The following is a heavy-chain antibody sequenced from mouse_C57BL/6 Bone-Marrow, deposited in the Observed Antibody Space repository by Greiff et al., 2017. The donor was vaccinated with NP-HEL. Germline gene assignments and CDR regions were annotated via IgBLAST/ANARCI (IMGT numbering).Heavy chain of an antibody. V-gene: IGHV1-81*01. CDR3: ARDYSGSSGTWFAY. CDR1: GYTFTSYG. J-gene: IGHJ3*01. CDR2: IYPRSGNT. Sequence: VQLQQSGAELARPGASVKLSCKASGYTFTSYGISWVKQRTGQGLEWIGEIYPRSGNTYYNEKFKGKATLTADKSSSTAYMELRSLTSEDSAVYFCARDYSGSSGTWFAYWGQGTLVTVSA. D-gene: IGHD1-1*01.